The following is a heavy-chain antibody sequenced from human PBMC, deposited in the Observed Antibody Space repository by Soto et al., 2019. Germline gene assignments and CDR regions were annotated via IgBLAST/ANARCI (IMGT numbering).Heavy chain of an antibody. J-gene: IGHJ4*02. CDR2: IDYNGVT. CDR3: GKVLVGATGHTDSDS. CDR1: GGSIYRSGYY. V-gene: IGHV4-39*01. Sequence: SETLSLTCTVSGGSIYRSGYYWGWIRQPPGRGLEWIGNIDYNGVTYSNPSLKSRVTISRDTSKDRFSLKLTSVTAADTALYYCGKVLVGATGHTDSDSWGPGTLVTVSS. D-gene: IGHD2-15*01.